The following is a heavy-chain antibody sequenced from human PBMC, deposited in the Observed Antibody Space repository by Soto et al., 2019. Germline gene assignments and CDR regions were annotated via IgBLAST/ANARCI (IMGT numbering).Heavy chain of an antibody. D-gene: IGHD6-6*01. Sequence: GGSLRLSCVASGFIFSDYAMHWARQAPGKGLEWVALISPAGTNQYYADSAKGRFTISRDNSKNTLYLQMNSLRPEDTGLYYCARENSRISPRLFQHWGHGTLVTVSA. J-gene: IGHJ1*01. CDR3: ARENSRISPRLFQH. CDR2: ISPAGTNQ. CDR1: GFIFSDYA. V-gene: IGHV3-30-3*01.